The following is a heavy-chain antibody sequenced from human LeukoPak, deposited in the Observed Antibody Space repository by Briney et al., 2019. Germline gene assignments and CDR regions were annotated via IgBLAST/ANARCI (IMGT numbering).Heavy chain of an antibody. Sequence: GGSLRLSCAASGFTFSSYSMSWVRQAPGKGLEWVANIKQDGSEKYYVDSVKGRFTISRDNAKNSLYLRMNSLRAEDTAVYYCARDLRMVATWWSDYWGQGTLVTVSS. D-gene: IGHD5-12*01. V-gene: IGHV3-7*01. CDR1: GFTFSSYS. CDR3: ARDLRMVATWWSDY. CDR2: IKQDGSEK. J-gene: IGHJ4*02.